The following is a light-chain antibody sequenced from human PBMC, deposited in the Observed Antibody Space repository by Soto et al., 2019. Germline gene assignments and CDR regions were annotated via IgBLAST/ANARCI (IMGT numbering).Light chain of an antibody. V-gene: IGKV3D-15*01. CDR2: DAS. CDR3: QQYYVWNT. CDR1: QSVDSK. Sequence: MPQSPATLSVSPGERAIFSCRASQSVDSKLAWYQQKLGQAPRLLIYDASTRATGIPARFSGSGSGTEFTLTISSLQSEDFAIYYCQQYYVWNTFGGGTKV. J-gene: IGKJ4*01.